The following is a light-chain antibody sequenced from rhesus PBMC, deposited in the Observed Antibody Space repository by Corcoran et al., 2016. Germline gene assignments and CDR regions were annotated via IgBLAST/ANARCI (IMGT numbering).Light chain of an antibody. CDR1: QDISNY. CDR3: QHHNTYPT. V-gene: IGKV1S16*01. Sequence: DIQMTQSPSSLSASVGDTVTITCRVSQDISNYLGWYQQRPGKAPTPLIYSASSLESGVPARFSGSGPGTDFPLTITGLQPEDSGTYYCQHHNTYPTFGQGPKVEIK. J-gene: IGKJ1*01. CDR2: SAS.